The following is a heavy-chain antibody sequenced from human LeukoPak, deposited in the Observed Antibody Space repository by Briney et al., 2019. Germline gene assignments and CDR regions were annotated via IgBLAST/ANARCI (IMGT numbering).Heavy chain of an antibody. CDR2: INWNGGST. D-gene: IGHD6-6*01. J-gene: IGHJ4*02. CDR3: AKGDWSSSDFDY. V-gene: IGHV3-20*04. CDR1: GFIFDDYG. Sequence: GGSLRLSCAASGFIFDDYGMSWVRQAPGKGLEWVSGINWNGGSTGYADSVKGRFTISRDNAKNSVYLQMNSLRAEDTAVYYCAKGDWSSSDFDYWGQGTLVTVSS.